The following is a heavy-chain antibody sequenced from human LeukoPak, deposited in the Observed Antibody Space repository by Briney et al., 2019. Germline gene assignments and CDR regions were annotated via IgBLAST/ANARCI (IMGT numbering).Heavy chain of an antibody. CDR3: ASAPRMAGTAVLVY. V-gene: IGHV4-59*01. CDR2: IYYSGST. Sequence: SETLSLTCTVSGGSISSYYWSWIRQPPGKGLEWIGYIYYSGSTNYNPSLKSRVTISVDTSKNQFSLKLSSVTAADAAVYYCASAPRMAGTAVLVYWGQGTLVTVSS. CDR1: GGSISSYY. D-gene: IGHD6-19*01. J-gene: IGHJ4*02.